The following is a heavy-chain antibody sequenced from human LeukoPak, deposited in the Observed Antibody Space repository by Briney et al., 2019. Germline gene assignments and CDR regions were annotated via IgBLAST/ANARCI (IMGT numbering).Heavy chain of an antibody. V-gene: IGHV4-39*01. D-gene: IGHD6-13*01. Sequence: SETLSLTWTVSGDSISSTSYYWDWIRQPPGKGLEWIGSIYNSGTTYYNPSLKSRVTISVDTSKNQFSLKLSSVAAADTAVYYCARLVGYSSSWPLFDYWGQGTLVTVSS. J-gene: IGHJ4*02. CDR3: ARLVGYSSSWPLFDY. CDR2: IYNSGTT. CDR1: GDSISSTSYY.